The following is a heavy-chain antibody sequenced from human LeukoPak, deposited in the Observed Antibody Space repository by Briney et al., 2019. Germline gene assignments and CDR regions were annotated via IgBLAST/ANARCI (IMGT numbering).Heavy chain of an antibody. J-gene: IGHJ5*02. V-gene: IGHV1-46*01. Sequence: ASVTVSCLASGYTLTSYYMHWVRQAPGQGLEWMGLINPSGGSKSYAQKFQGRVTMTRDTSTSTVYMELSSLRSEDTAVYYCARDEGYCSGGSCYTQPASSWFDPWGQGTLVTVSS. CDR3: ARDEGYCSGGSCYTQPASSWFDP. D-gene: IGHD2-15*01. CDR1: GYTLTSYY. CDR2: INPSGGSK.